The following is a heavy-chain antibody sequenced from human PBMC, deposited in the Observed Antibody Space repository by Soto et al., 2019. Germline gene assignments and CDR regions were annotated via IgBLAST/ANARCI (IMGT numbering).Heavy chain of an antibody. CDR2: IIPIFGTA. CDR3: ARGGVYCSGGSCYSGLRGYYYYGMDV. CDR1: GGTFSSYA. V-gene: IGHV1-69*13. D-gene: IGHD2-15*01. Sequence: SVKVSCKASGGTFSSYAISWVRQAPGQGLEWMGGIIPIFGTANYAQKIQGRVTITADESTSTAYMELSSLRSEDTAVYYCARGGVYCSGGSCYSGLRGYYYYGMDVWGQGTTVTVSS. J-gene: IGHJ6*02.